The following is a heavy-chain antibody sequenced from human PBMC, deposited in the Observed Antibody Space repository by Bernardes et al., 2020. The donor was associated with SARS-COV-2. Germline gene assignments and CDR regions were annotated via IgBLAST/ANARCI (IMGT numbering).Heavy chain of an antibody. CDR1: GFTFSGLD. CDR3: VGQTGSGENYHGLDV. J-gene: IGHJ6*02. D-gene: IGHD6-25*01. V-gene: IGHV3-73*01. CDR2: SRGKANNYAT. Sequence: GGSLRLSCAASGFTFSGLDISWVRQTTGKGLEWVGRSRGKANNYATQYGASAQGRFTLSRDDSKSTAYLQMNSLNTEDTAVYYCVGQTGSGENYHGLDVWGQGTTVAVSS.